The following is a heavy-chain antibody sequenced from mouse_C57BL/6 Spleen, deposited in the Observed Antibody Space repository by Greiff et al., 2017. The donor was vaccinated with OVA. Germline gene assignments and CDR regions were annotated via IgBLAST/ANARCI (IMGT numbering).Heavy chain of an antibody. CDR1: GFTFSDYG. CDR3: ANKGYYAMDY. CDR2: ISSGSSTN. V-gene: IGHV5-17*01. Sequence: DVKLVESGGGLVKPGGSLKLSCAASGFTFSDYGMHWVRQAPEKGLEWVAYISSGSSTNYYADTVKGRFTISRDNAKNTLFLQMTSLRSEDTAMYYCANKGYYAMDYWGQGTSVTVSS. J-gene: IGHJ4*01. D-gene: IGHD1-3*01.